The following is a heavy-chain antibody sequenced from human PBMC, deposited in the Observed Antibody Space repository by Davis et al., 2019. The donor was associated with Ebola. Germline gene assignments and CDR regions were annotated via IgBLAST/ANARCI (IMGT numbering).Heavy chain of an antibody. CDR3: ARGFLTWEDY. J-gene: IGHJ4*02. Sequence: SVKVSCKASGYTFTSYGISWVRQAPGQGLEWMGWMNPNSGNTGYAQKFQGRVTMTRNTSISTAYMELSSLRSEDTAVYYCARGFLTWEDYWGQGTLVTVSS. D-gene: IGHD1-26*01. V-gene: IGHV1-8*02. CDR1: GYTFTSYG. CDR2: MNPNSGNT.